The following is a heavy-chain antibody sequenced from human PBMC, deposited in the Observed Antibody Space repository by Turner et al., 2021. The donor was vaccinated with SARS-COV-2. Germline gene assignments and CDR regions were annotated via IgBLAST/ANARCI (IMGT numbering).Heavy chain of an antibody. CDR1: GGSFSGYY. Sequence: QVHLQQWGAGLLKPSETLSLTCAVYGGSFSGYYWTWIRQPPGKGLEWIGELHPSGSTYYNPSLKSRVTISQDTSKSQFSLNLSSVTAADTAVYHCSRGDDSRKSGLLWGQGTLVTVSS. J-gene: IGHJ4*02. CDR2: LHPSGST. CDR3: SRGDDSRKSGLL. D-gene: IGHD2-21*02. V-gene: IGHV4-34*01.